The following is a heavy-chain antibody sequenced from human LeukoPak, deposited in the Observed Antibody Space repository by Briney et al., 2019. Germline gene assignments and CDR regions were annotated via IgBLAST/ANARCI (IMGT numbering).Heavy chain of an antibody. V-gene: IGHV3-74*01. J-gene: IGHJ5*02. D-gene: IGHD2/OR15-2a*01. Sequence: GGSLRLSCAASGFTFSSYWMHWVRQAPGKGLVWVSRINSDGSSTSYADSVKGRFTISRDNAKNTLYLQMNSLRAEDTAVYYCTRAGSSRGARSFYDSWGQGTLVTVS. CDR3: TRAGSSRGARSFYDS. CDR2: INSDGSST. CDR1: GFTFSSYW.